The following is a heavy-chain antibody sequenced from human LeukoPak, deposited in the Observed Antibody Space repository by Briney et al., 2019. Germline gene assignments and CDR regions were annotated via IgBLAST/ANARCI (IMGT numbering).Heavy chain of an antibody. CDR1: GGSISSSSYY. Sequence: SETLSLTCTVSGGSISSSSYYWGWIRQPPGKGLEWIGSIYYSGSTYYNPSLKSRVTISVDTSKNQFSLKLSSVTAADTAVYYCARQRGGLNPISAAGTDAFDIWGQGTMVTVPS. D-gene: IGHD6-13*01. J-gene: IGHJ3*02. CDR3: ARQRGGLNPISAAGTDAFDI. V-gene: IGHV4-39*01. CDR2: IYYSGST.